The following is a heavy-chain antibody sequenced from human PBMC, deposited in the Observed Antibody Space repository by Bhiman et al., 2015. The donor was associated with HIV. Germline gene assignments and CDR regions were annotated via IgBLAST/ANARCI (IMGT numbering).Heavy chain of an antibody. CDR1: GFAFNYYE. D-gene: IGHD2-2*01. CDR2: ISMSGTII. J-gene: IGHJ5*02. CDR3: APLEGNVVPDGTDVWFDP. Sequence: EVQLVASGGGLVQPGGSLRLSCAASGFAFNYYEMNWVRQAPGKGLEWVSYISMSGTIIHYAASVKGRFTISRDNAKNSLYLQMNSLRAEDTALYYCAPLEGNVVPDGTDVWFDPWGQGTLVTVSS. V-gene: IGHV3-48*03.